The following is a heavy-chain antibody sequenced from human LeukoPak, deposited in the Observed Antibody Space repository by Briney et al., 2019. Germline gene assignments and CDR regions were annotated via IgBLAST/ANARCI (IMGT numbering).Heavy chain of an antibody. CDR3: ARDSETYDSSGSTFKY. Sequence: GGSLRLSCAASGFTFSNYDMHWVRQATGKGLEWVSGIGTAGDIYYPGSVKGRFTISRENAKNSLYLQMNSLRAEDTAVYYCARDSETYDSSGSTFKYWGQGTLVTVSS. D-gene: IGHD3-22*01. V-gene: IGHV3-13*01. J-gene: IGHJ4*02. CDR1: GFTFSNYD. CDR2: IGTAGDI.